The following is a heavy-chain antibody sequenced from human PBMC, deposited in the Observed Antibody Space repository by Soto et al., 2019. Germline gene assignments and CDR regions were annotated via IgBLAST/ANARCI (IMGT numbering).Heavy chain of an antibody. J-gene: IGHJ4*02. CDR1: GFTFSSYA. CDR3: AKADRTYYDFWSGRGPFDY. CDR2: ISGSGGST. D-gene: IGHD3-3*01. Sequence: EVQLLESGGGLVQPGGSLRLSCAASGFTFSSYAMSWVRQAPGKGLEWVSAISGSGGSTYYADSVKGRFTISRDNSKNTLYLQMNSLRAEDTAVYYCAKADRTYYDFWSGRGPFDYWGQGTLVTVSS. V-gene: IGHV3-23*01.